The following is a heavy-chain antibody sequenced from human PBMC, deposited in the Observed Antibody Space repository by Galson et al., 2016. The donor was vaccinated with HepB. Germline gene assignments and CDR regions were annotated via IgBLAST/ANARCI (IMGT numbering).Heavy chain of an antibody. CDR3: AREPVSLDDLLTCAPKNPDY. CDR1: GFTFNRYE. D-gene: IGHD3-9*01. Sequence: SLRLSCAASGFTFNRYEMNWVRQAPGKGLEWVAYISSSGTTIYYADSVKGRFTISRDNAKNSLYLQMNSLRAEDTAVYYCAREPVSLDDLLTCAPKNPDYGGQGTLVTVSS. V-gene: IGHV3-48*03. CDR2: ISSSGTTI. J-gene: IGHJ4*02.